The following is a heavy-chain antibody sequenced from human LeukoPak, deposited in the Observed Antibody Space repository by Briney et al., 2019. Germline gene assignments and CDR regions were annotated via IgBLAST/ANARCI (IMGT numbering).Heavy chain of an antibody. Sequence: SQTLSLTCALSGDIVSSNSAAWNWIRQSPSRGLEWLGRTYYRSKLYNDYAVSVKIRITINPDTSKNQFSLQLNSVTPEDTAVYYCARDPDSSSSPGFHFDYWGQGTLVTVSS. D-gene: IGHD6-6*01. J-gene: IGHJ4*02. CDR2: TYYRSKLYN. V-gene: IGHV6-1*01. CDR3: ARDPDSSSSPGFHFDY. CDR1: GDIVSSNSAA.